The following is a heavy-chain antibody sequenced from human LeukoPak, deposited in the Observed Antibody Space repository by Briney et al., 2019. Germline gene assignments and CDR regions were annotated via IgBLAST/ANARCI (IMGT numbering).Heavy chain of an antibody. J-gene: IGHJ6*02. CDR2: MNPNSGNT. D-gene: IGHD1-26*01. Sequence: ASVKVSCKASGYTFTGYYMHWVRQATGQGLEWMGWMNPNSGNTGYAQKFQGRVTMTRNTSISTAYMELSSLRSEDTAVYYCARDGIVGAYYYYGMDVWGQGTTVTVSS. V-gene: IGHV1-8*02. CDR1: GYTFTGYY. CDR3: ARDGIVGAYYYYGMDV.